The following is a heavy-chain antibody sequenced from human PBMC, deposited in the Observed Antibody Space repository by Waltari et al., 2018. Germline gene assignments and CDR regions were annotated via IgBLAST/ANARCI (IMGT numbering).Heavy chain of an antibody. J-gene: IGHJ6*03. CDR2: ISYSGST. Sequence: QLQLQESGPGLVKPSETLSLICSVSGGSFSRGTSHWGGVRQPPGKGLEWTGDISYSGSTNYNPSLKSRVTISVDTSKNQLSLNLSSVTAADTAVYYCARGHDYWNYYYMDVWGKGTTVTVSS. D-gene: IGHD4-17*01. CDR1: GGSFSRGTSH. V-gene: IGHV4-61*01. CDR3: ARGHDYWNYYYMDV.